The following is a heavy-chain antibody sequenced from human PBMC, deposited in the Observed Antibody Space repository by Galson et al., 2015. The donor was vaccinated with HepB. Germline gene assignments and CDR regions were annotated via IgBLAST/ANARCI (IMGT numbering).Heavy chain of an antibody. V-gene: IGHV3-11*06. CDR2: ISSSCSYT. J-gene: IGHJ4*02. Sequence: SLRLSCAASGFTFSDYYMSWIRQAPGKGLEWVSYISSSCSYTNYADSVKGRFTISRDNAKNSLYLQMNSLRAEDTAVYYCARVVDSSSSFDYWGQGTLVTVSS. D-gene: IGHD6-13*01. CDR1: GFTFSDYY. CDR3: ARVVDSSSSFDY.